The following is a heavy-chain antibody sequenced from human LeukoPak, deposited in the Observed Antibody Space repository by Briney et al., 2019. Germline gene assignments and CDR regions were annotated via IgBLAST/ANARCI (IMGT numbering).Heavy chain of an antibody. Sequence: GGSLRLSCAASGFSFSTYTMSWVRQAPEKGLEWVSSISGSVRYIYYADSVKGRFTISRDNTKKSLYLQMNSLRVEDTAVYYCAPEATGVVDYWGQGTLVTVSS. CDR1: GFSFSTYT. V-gene: IGHV3-21*01. D-gene: IGHD3-10*01. CDR3: APEATGVVDY. CDR2: ISGSVRYI. J-gene: IGHJ4*02.